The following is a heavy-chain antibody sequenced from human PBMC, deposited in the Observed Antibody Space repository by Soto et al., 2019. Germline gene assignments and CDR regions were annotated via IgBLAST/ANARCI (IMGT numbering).Heavy chain of an antibody. V-gene: IGHV3-33*01. CDR2: IWSDGNNK. CDR3: ARDLIGGSTPLMDV. J-gene: IGHJ6*02. CDR1: RFTFGSYG. D-gene: IGHD1-7*01. Sequence: GGSLRLSCAASRFTFGSYGMHWVRQAPGKGLEWVAVIWSDGNNKYYADSAKGRFTISRDNSNNTLYLQMNSLRAEDTAVYYCARDLIGGSTPLMDVWGQGTTVNVSS.